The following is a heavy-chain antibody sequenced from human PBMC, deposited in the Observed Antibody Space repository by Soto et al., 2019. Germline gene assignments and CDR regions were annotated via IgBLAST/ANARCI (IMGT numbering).Heavy chain of an antibody. J-gene: IGHJ6*02. CDR1: GFTFSSYG. CDR2: IWYDGSNK. Sequence: QVQLVESGGGVVQPGRSLRLSCAASGFTFSSYGMHWVRQAPGKGLEWVAVIWYDGSNKYYADSVKGRFTISRDNSKNTLYLQMNSLRAEDTAVYYCARGGVAAAGLNGMDVWGQGTTVTVSS. D-gene: IGHD6-13*01. CDR3: ARGGVAAAGLNGMDV. V-gene: IGHV3-33*01.